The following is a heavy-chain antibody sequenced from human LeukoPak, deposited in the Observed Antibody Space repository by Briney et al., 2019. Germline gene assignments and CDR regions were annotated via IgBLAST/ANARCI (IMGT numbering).Heavy chain of an antibody. CDR3: AKEDRRGRHFDY. J-gene: IGHJ4*02. D-gene: IGHD3-16*01. CDR2: ISWNSGSI. CDR1: GFTFDDYA. V-gene: IGHV3-9*01. Sequence: PGRSLRLSCAASGFTFDDYAMHWVRQAPGKGLEWVSGISWNSGSIGYADSVKGRFTISRDNAKNSLYLQMNSLRAEDTALYYCAKEDRRGRHFDYWGQGTLVTVSP.